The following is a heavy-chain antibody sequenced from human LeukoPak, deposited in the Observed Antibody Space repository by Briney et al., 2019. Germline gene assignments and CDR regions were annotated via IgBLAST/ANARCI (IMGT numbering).Heavy chain of an antibody. D-gene: IGHD6-13*01. V-gene: IGHV4-4*07. Sequence: PSETLSLTCTVSGGSISSYYWSWLRQPAGKGLEWIGRIYTSGSTNYNPSLKSRVTMSVDTSKNQFSLKLSSVTAADTAVYYGARDSGFPYSSSWYKGSNNWFDPWGQGTLVTVSS. J-gene: IGHJ5*02. CDR2: IYTSGST. CDR3: ARDSGFPYSSSWYKGSNNWFDP. CDR1: GGSISSYY.